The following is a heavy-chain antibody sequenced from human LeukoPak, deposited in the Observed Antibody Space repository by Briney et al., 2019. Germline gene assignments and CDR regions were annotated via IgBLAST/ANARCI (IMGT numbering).Heavy chain of an antibody. D-gene: IGHD3-10*01. V-gene: IGHV4-34*01. Sequence: PSETLSLTCAVYGGSFSGYYRSWIRQPPGKGLEWIGEINHSGSTNYNPSLKSRVTISVDTSKNQFSLKLSSVTAADTAVYYCASDYGSGIYWGQGTLVTVSS. J-gene: IGHJ4*02. CDR3: ASDYGSGIY. CDR1: GGSFSGYY. CDR2: INHSGST.